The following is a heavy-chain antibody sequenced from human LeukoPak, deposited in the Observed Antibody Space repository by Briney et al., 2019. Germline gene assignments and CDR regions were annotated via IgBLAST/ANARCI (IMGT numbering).Heavy chain of an antibody. J-gene: IGHJ3*02. CDR2: IYYSGST. CDR3: ARDPYHIAAPFFDI. Sequence: PSETLSLTCTVSGGSISSGGYYWSWIRQHPVKGLEWIGYIYYSGSTYYNPSLKSRVTISVDTSKNQFSLKLSSVTAADTAVYYCARDPYHIAAPFFDIWGQGTMVTVSS. CDR1: GGSISSGGYY. D-gene: IGHD6-13*01. V-gene: IGHV4-31*03.